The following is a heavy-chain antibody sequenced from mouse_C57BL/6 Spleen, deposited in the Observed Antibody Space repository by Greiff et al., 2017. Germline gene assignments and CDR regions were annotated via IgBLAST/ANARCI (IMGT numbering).Heavy chain of an antibody. CDR1: GYTFTDYE. V-gene: IGHV1-15*01. CDR2: IDPETGGT. CDR3: TRRVGLRQDYAMDY. Sequence: VQRVESGAELVRPGASVTLSCKASGYTFTDYEMHWVKQTPVHGLEWIGAIDPETGGTAYNQKFKGKAILTADKSSSTAYMELRSLTSEDSAVYYCTRRVGLRQDYAMDYWGQGTSVTVSS. J-gene: IGHJ4*01. D-gene: IGHD2-4*01.